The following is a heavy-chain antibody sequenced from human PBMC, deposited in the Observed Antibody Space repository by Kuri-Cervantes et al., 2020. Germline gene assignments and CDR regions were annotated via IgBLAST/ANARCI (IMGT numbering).Heavy chain of an antibody. Sequence: ESLKISCAVYGGSFSGYYWSWIRQPPGKGLEWIGEINHSGSTNYNPSLKSRVTISVDTSKNQFSLKLSSVTAADTAVYYCARDRYSYGWVFEDYWGQGTLVTVSS. V-gene: IGHV4-34*01. D-gene: IGHD5-18*01. CDR3: ARDRYSYGWVFEDY. CDR2: INHSGST. J-gene: IGHJ4*02. CDR1: GGSFSGYY.